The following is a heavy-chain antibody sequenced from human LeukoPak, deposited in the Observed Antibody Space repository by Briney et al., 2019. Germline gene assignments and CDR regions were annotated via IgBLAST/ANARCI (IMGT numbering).Heavy chain of an antibody. CDR3: ARTNYYGSGSYYPDL. D-gene: IGHD3-10*01. CDR1: GASMRTYY. Sequence: SETLSLTCTVSGASMRTYYWAWIRHPPGKGLEGIGFIYHSGSTDYNPSLKSRGTISVDTSKNQFSLKLSSVTAADTAVYYCARTNYYGSGSYYPDLWGQGTLVTVSS. CDR2: IYHSGST. V-gene: IGHV4-59*08. J-gene: IGHJ5*02.